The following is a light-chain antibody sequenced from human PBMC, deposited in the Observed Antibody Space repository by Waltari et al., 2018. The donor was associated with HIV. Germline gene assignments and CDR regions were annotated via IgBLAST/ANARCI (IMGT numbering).Light chain of an antibody. CDR2: DVS. J-gene: IGLJ3*02. CDR3: CSYVSEIVPCV. V-gene: IGLV2-23*02. Sequence: QTALTQPASVSGSPEQSITISCTGTSRDVGASHLVTWYKQHPGKAHRLIIYDVSARPAGVSNRFTGSKSGNTASLTISGLQAEDEADYYCCSYVSEIVPCVFGGGTKLTVL. CDR1: SRDVGASHL.